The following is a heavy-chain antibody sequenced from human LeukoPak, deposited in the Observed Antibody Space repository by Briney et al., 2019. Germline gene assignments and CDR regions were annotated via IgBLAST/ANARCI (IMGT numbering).Heavy chain of an antibody. CDR1: GFSFSSYA. CDR2: ISHGGGST. CDR3: AKATFASSWNLYFDY. Sequence: GGSLGLSCAASGFSFSSYAMSWVRQAPGKGLEWVSTISHGGGSTYYADSVKGRFTISRDNSKSTVYLHMNSLRAEDTAVYHCAKATFASSWNLYFDYWGQGTLVTVSS. V-gene: IGHV3-23*01. D-gene: IGHD6-13*01. J-gene: IGHJ4*02.